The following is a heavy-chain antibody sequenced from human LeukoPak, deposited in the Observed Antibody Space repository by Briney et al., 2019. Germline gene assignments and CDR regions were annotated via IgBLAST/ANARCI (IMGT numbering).Heavy chain of an antibody. J-gene: IGHJ4*02. Sequence: PSETLSLTCTVSGGSISSYYWSWIRQPAGKGLEWIGRIYTSGSTNYNPSLKSRVTMSVDTSKNQFSLKLSSVTAADTAVYYCARDALGYCSSTSCYRPIYYWAQGTLVTVSS. D-gene: IGHD2-2*02. CDR1: GGSISSYY. CDR3: ARDALGYCSSTSCYRPIYY. V-gene: IGHV4-4*07. CDR2: IYTSGST.